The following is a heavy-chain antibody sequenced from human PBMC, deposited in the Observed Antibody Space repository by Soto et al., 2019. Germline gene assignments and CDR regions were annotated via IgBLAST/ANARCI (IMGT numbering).Heavy chain of an antibody. V-gene: IGHV4-59*01. Sequence: PSETLSLTCTVSGGSISSYYWSWIRQPPGKGLQWIGYIYYSGSTNYNPSLKSRVTISVDTSKNQFSLKLSSVTAVDTAVYYCARRYGTSMDVWGQGTTVTV. J-gene: IGHJ6*02. CDR3: ARRYGTSMDV. D-gene: IGHD5-18*01. CDR2: IYYSGST. CDR1: GGSISSYY.